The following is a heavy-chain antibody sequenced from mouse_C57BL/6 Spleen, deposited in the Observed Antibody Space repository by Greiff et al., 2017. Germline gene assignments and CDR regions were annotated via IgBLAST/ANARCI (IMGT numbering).Heavy chain of an antibody. J-gene: IGHJ2*01. CDR1: GFTFSSYG. CDR3: ARLTTVVATRDYFYD. V-gene: IGHV5-6*01. D-gene: IGHD1-1*01. Sequence: EVHLVESGGDLVKPGGSLKLSCAASGFTFSSYGMSWVRQTPDKRLEWVATISSGGSYTYYPDSVKGRFTISRDNAKNTLYLQMSILKSEDTAMYYCARLTTVVATRDYFYDWGQGTTLTVSS. CDR2: ISSGGSYT.